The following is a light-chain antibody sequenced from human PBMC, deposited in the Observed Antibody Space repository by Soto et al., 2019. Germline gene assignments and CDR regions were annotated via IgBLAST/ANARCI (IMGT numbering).Light chain of an antibody. CDR2: DAT. Sequence: AVQLTQSPSSLSASVGDTVSITCRASQGIGGDLAWYQQSPGKDPVLLLYDATRLESGVPSRFSSSGSGTDFSLTITSLQPEDFATYICQQFNSYPRTFGQGTKV. V-gene: IGKV1-13*02. CDR1: QGIGGD. CDR3: QQFNSYPRT. J-gene: IGKJ1*01.